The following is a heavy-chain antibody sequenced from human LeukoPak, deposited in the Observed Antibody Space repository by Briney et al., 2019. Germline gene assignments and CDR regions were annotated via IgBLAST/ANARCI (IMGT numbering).Heavy chain of an antibody. CDR2: IYTSGST. V-gene: IGHV4-61*02. D-gene: IGHD1-26*01. CDR1: GGSISSGSYY. Sequence: PSETLSLTCTVSGGSISSGSYYWSWIRQPAGKGLEWIGRIYTSGSTNYNPSLKSRVTISVDTSKNQFSLKLSSVTAADTAVYYCARGTFRGVADYWGQGTLVTVSS. J-gene: IGHJ4*02. CDR3: ARGTFRGVADY.